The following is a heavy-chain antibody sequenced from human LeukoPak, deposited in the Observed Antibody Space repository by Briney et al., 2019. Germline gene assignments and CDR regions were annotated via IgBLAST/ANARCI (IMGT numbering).Heavy chain of an antibody. CDR3: ARWTGRGARARFDY. D-gene: IGHD1-26*01. V-gene: IGHV4-39*01. J-gene: IGHJ4*02. Sequence: PSETLSLTCTVSGGSISSSNYYWGWIRQPPGKGLEWIGSIYYSGNTYYNPSLKSRVTISVDTSKNQFSLKLRSVTAADTAVYYCARWTGRGARARFDYWGQGTLVTVSS. CDR1: GGSISSSNYY. CDR2: IYYSGNT.